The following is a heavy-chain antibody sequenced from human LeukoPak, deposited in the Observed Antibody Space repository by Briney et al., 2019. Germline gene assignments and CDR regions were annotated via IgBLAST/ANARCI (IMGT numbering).Heavy chain of an antibody. Sequence: KPGGSLRLSCAASGFTFSSYPMNWVRQAPGKGLEWVSSISSRSDYIYYADSVKGRFTISRDDAENSLCLQMNSLRAEDTAVYYCARLPELPGFGDYWGPGTLVTVSS. J-gene: IGHJ4*02. CDR1: GFTFSSYP. D-gene: IGHD3-10*01. V-gene: IGHV3-21*01. CDR3: ARLPELPGFGDY. CDR2: ISSRSDYI.